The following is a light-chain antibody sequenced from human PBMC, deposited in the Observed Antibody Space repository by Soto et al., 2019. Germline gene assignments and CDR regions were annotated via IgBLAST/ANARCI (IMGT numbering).Light chain of an antibody. Sequence: DIVMTQSPDTLAVSLGERATINCKSSQSVLYSSNNKNYLAWYQQKPGQPPKLLIYWASTRESGVPDRFSGSGSRTDFTLTISSLQAEDVAAYYCQQHYSSPQTFGQGTKVEIK. CDR3: QQHYSSPQT. J-gene: IGKJ1*01. V-gene: IGKV4-1*01. CDR2: WAS. CDR1: QSVLYSSNNKNY.